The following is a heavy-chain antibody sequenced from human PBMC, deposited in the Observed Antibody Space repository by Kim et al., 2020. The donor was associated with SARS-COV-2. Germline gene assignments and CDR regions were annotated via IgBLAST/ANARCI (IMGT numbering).Heavy chain of an antibody. D-gene: IGHD3-22*01. CDR1: GGTFSSYA. CDR2: IIPILGIA. Sequence: SVKVSCKASGGTFSSYAISWVRQAPGQGLEWMGRIIPILGIANYAQKFQGRVTITADKSTSTAYMELSSLRSEDTAVYYCAREVTMIVVVRYYYGMDVWGQGTTVTVSS. V-gene: IGHV1-69*04. CDR3: AREVTMIVVVRYYYGMDV. J-gene: IGHJ6*02.